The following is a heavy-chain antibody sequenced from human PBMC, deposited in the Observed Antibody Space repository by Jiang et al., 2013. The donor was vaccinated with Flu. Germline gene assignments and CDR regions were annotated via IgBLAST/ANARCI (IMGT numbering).Heavy chain of an antibody. CDR2: IYPGDSDT. J-gene: IGHJ4*02. V-gene: IGHV5-51*01. CDR3: ATQSNTALATFYFDN. Sequence: GAEVKKPGDSLKISCTGFGYSFTNYWIAWVRQMPGKGLEWMGVIYPGDSDTKYSPSFQGQITISVDTSISTAYLQWSSLKASDTAIYYCATQSNTALATFYFDNWGQGTLVSLSS. D-gene: IGHD5-18*01. CDR1: GYSFTNYW.